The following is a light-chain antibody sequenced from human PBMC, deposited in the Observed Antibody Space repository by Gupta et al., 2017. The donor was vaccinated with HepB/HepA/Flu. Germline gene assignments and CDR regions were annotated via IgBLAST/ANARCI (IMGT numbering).Light chain of an antibody. V-gene: IGLV2-11*01. Sequence: QSALTQPRSVSGSPGQSGTISCTGTSSDVGGYNYVSLYQQHPGKAPKPMIYDCSKRPSGVPDRFSGSEPGYAASLTISRPQAEDEADYDYYSYADTYTFSNWVFGGGTKLTVL. CDR1: SSDVGGYNY. CDR2: DCS. CDR3: YSYADTYTFSNWV. J-gene: IGLJ3*02.